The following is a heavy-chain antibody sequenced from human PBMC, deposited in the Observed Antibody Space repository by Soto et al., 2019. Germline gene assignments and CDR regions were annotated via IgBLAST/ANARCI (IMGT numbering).Heavy chain of an antibody. V-gene: IGHV1-46*01. CDR2: INPSGDST. J-gene: IGHJ4*02. CDR1: GYTFSTYY. Sequence: QVQLVQSGAEVKKPGASVRLSCKASGYTFSTYYMHWVRQAPGQGLEWMGVINPSGDSTTYAQKFQGRVTMTRDTSTSTLSMELSSLRAEDTAVYFCARDWEFGYWGQGTLVTVSS. CDR3: ARDWEFGY. D-gene: IGHD1-26*01.